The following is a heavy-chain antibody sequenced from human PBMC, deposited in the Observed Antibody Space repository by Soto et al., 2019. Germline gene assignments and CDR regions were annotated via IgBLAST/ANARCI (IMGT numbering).Heavy chain of an antibody. V-gene: IGHV1-18*01. CDR3: ASSPVVSPKLGYFDL. Sequence: ASVKVSCKASGYTFTSYGISWVRQAPGQGLEWMGWISAYNGNTNYAQKLQGRVTMTTDTSTSTAYMELRSLRSGDTAVYYCASSPVVSPKLGYFDLWGRGTLVTVSS. CDR1: GYTFTSYG. D-gene: IGHD2-15*01. CDR2: ISAYNGNT. J-gene: IGHJ2*01.